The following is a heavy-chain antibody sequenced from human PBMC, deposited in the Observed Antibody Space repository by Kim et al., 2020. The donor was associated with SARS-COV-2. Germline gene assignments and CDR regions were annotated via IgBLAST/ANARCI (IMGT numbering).Heavy chain of an antibody. J-gene: IGHJ4*02. Sequence: SETLSLTCTVSGGSISSSSYYWGWIRQPPGKGLEWIGSIYYSGSTYYNPSLKSRVTISVDTSKKQFSLKLSSVTAADTAVYYCARLYYYGSGSPSCIDYWGQGTLVTVSS. V-gene: IGHV4-39*01. CDR2: IYYSGST. CDR3: ARLYYYGSGSPSCIDY. D-gene: IGHD3-10*01. CDR1: GGSISSSSYY.